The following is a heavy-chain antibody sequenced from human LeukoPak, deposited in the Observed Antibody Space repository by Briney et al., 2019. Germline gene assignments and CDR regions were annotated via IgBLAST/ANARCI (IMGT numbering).Heavy chain of an antibody. J-gene: IGHJ6*02. CDR1: GFTFDDYA. Sequence: GRSLRLSCAASGFTFDDYAMHWVRQAPGKGLEWVSGISWNSGSIGYADSVKGRFTISRDNAKNSLYLQMNSLRAEDTALYYCAKDHDYGPNWYYYGMDVWGQGTTVTVSS. V-gene: IGHV3-9*01. D-gene: IGHD4-17*01. CDR3: AKDHDYGPNWYYYGMDV. CDR2: ISWNSGSI.